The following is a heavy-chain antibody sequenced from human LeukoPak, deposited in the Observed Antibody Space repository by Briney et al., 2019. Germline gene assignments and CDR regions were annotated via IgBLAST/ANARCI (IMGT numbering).Heavy chain of an antibody. CDR1: GGSISSGSYY. Sequence: PSQTLSLTCTVSGGSISSGSYYWSWIRQPAGKGLEWIGRIYTSGSTNYNPSLKSRVTISVDTSKNQFSLKLSSVTAADTAAYYCARDRRDYSSGWPYFDCWGQGTLVTVSS. CDR3: ARDRRDYSSGWPYFDC. V-gene: IGHV4-61*02. CDR2: IYTSGST. J-gene: IGHJ4*02. D-gene: IGHD6-19*01.